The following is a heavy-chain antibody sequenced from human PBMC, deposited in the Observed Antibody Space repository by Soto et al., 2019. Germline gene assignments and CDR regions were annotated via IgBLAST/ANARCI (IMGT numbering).Heavy chain of an antibody. D-gene: IGHD3-16*01. CDR2: ISAYNGNT. CDR3: ARAHYDYIWGSYAYYYYMDV. V-gene: IGHV1-18*01. Sequence: QVQLVQSGTEVKKPGASVKVSCKASGYTFTSYGISWVRQAPGQGLEWMGWISAYNGNTNYAQKLQGRVTMTTDTSTSTAYMELRSLRSDDTAVYYCARAHYDYIWGSYAYYYYMDVWGKGTTVTVSS. J-gene: IGHJ6*03. CDR1: GYTFTSYG.